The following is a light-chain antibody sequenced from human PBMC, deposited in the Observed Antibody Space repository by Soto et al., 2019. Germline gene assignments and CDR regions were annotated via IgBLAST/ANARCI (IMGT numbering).Light chain of an antibody. J-gene: IGKJ4*01. Sequence: EIVLTQSPGTLSLSPGERVTLSCWASQSVSSDYLAWYQQKPGQAPSLLISGASSRATGVPDRFSSSGSGTDFTLTISRLEPDDSAVYYCQQYCTPPATFGEGSRVEIK. CDR2: GAS. CDR1: QSVSSDY. CDR3: QQYCTPPAT. V-gene: IGKV3-20*01.